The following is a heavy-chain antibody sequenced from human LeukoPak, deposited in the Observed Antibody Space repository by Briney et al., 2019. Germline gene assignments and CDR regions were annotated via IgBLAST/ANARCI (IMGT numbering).Heavy chain of an antibody. CDR2: IYTSGST. CDR1: GGSISSYY. V-gene: IGHV4-4*07. CDR3: ARVGTRTRGYSYGSRDTYYFDY. Sequence: SETLSLTCTVSGGSISSYYWSWIRQPAGKGLEWIGRIYTSGSTNYNPSLKSRVTMSVDTSKNQFSLKLSSVTAADMAVYYCARVGTRTRGYSYGSRDTYYFDYWGQGTLVTVSS. J-gene: IGHJ4*02. D-gene: IGHD5-18*01.